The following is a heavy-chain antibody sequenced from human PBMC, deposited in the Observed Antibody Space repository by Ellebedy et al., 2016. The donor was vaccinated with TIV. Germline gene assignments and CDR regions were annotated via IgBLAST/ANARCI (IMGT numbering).Heavy chain of an antibody. J-gene: IGHJ4*02. V-gene: IGHV3-30*04. Sequence: GESLKISCVGSGFSFSTYAIQWVRQAPGKGLEWVAVVSYADSVKGRFTISRDNSKNTLYLQMDSLRPEDTAVYYCVREGNRSYFLGDLDYWGQGTLVTVSS. CDR3: VREGNRSYFLGDLDY. D-gene: IGHD3-10*01. CDR2: VS. CDR1: GFSFSTYA.